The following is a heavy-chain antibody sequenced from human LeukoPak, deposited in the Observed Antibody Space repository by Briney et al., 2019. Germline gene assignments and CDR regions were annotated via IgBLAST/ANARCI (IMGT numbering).Heavy chain of an antibody. D-gene: IGHD1-1*01. V-gene: IGHV1-69*13. J-gene: IGHJ3*02. CDR1: GGTFSSYA. Sequence: SVKVSCKASGGTFSSYAISWVRQAPGQGLEWMGGIIPIFGTANYAQKFQGRVTITADESTSTAYMELRSLRSDDTAVYYCATRSVPRGAFDIWGQGTMVTVSS. CDR2: IIPIFGTA. CDR3: ATRSVPRGAFDI.